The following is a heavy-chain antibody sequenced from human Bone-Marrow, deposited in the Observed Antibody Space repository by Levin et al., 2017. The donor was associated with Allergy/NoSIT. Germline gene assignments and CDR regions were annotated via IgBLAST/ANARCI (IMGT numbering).Heavy chain of an antibody. Sequence: GESLKISCKGSGYRFTSYWIGWVRQMPGKGLEWMGIIYPSDSDTRYSPSFQGQVTISADKSISTAYLQWSSLKASDTAIYYCARRGKDSYYYYMAVWGKGTTVIVSS. D-gene: IGHD4-23*01. V-gene: IGHV5-51*01. CDR3: ARRGKDSYYYYMAV. CDR1: GYRFTSYW. J-gene: IGHJ6*03. CDR2: IYPSDSDT.